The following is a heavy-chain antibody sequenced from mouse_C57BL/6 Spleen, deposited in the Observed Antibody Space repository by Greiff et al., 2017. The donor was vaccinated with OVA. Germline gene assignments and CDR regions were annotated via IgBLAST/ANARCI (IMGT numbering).Heavy chain of an antibody. CDR1: GFTFSDFY. D-gene: IGHD2-13*01. CDR2: SRNKANDYTT. Sequence: EVNLVESGGGLVQSGRSLRLSCATSGFTFSDFYMEWVRQAPGKGLEWIAASRNKANDYTTEYSASVKGRFIVSRDTSQSILYLQMNALRAEDTAIYYCARGGVNPYYAMDYWGQGTSVTVSS. J-gene: IGHJ4*01. CDR3: ARGGVNPYYAMDY. V-gene: IGHV7-1*01.